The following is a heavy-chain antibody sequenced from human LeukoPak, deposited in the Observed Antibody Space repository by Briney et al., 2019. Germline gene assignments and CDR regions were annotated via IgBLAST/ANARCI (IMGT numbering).Heavy chain of an antibody. CDR1: GFTFMSHA. V-gene: IGHV3-33*01. CDR3: ARNRGWGSSGSGSRWGWFDA. J-gene: IGHJ5*02. D-gene: IGHD3-22*01. CDR2: IWFNRTNK. Sequence: GGSLRLSCAASGFTFMSHAKHWGRQAPGKGLEREALIWFNRTNKYYTDSVKGRFSISRDNSNNTLYLQMNSVRGEDTAVYFCARNRGWGSSGSGSRWGWFDAWGQGTLVTVSS.